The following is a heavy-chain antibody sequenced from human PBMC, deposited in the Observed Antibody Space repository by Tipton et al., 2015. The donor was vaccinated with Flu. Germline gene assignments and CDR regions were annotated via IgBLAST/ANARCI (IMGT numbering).Heavy chain of an antibody. CDR1: GDSLRSYY. V-gene: IGHV4-59*01. CDR2: VFYSGTT. D-gene: IGHD1-26*01. CDR3: ARGGWEPHGGWFDP. J-gene: IGHJ5*02. Sequence: TLSLTCTVSGDSLRSYYWSWIWQSPGKGLEWIGQVFYSGTTNYNPSLKSRVTISLDKSKNQFSLNLSSMTTADTAVFYCARGGWEPHGGWFDPWGRGILVTVSS.